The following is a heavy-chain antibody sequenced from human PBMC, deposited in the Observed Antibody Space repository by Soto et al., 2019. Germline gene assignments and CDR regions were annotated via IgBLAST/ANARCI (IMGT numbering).Heavy chain of an antibody. D-gene: IGHD6-19*01. Sequence: SETLSLTCTVSGGSISSGGYYWSWIRQHPGKDREGFGYFYYSASTYYNPSPKSRLTISLETSKNQFSLKLSSVTAADTAAYYCARDWTRSGWYGWFDPWGQGTLVTVSS. CDR2: FYYSAST. V-gene: IGHV4-31*03. CDR1: GGSISSGGYY. J-gene: IGHJ5*02. CDR3: ARDWTRSGWYGWFDP.